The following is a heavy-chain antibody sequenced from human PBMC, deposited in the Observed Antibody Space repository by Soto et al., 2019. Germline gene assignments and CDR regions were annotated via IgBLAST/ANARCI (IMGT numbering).Heavy chain of an antibody. V-gene: IGHV4-4*02. J-gene: IGHJ5*02. D-gene: IGHD3-10*01. Sequence: VQLQESGPGLVKPSGTMSLTCAVSGGSISSSNWWSWVRQPPGKGLEWIGEIYHSGSTNYNPSRQSRVTISVDKSKNQFSLKLSSVTAADTAVYYCARDYMVRGVMRWFDPWGQGTLVTVSS. CDR3: ARDYMVRGVMRWFDP. CDR1: GGSISSSNW. CDR2: IYHSGST.